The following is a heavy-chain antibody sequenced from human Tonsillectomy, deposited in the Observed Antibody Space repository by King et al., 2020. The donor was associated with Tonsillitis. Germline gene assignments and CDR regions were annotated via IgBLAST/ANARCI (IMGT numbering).Heavy chain of an antibody. CDR2: ISYDGSNK. Sequence: HVQLVESGGGVVQPGRSLRLSCAASGFSFSSYAMHWVRQAPGKGLEWVAVISYDGSNKYYADSVQGRFTISRDNSKNTLYLQMNSLRPEDRAVYYCARDQSPGDSHGYLNYWGQGTLVTVSS. CDR1: GFSFSSYA. D-gene: IGHD3-22*01. V-gene: IGHV3-30-3*01. CDR3: ARDQSPGDSHGYLNY. J-gene: IGHJ4*02.